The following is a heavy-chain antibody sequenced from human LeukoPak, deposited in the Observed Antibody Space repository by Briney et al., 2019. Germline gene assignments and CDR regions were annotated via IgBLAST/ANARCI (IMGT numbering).Heavy chain of an antibody. CDR3: ARQYDFWSGLNNWFDP. Sequence: PSETLSLTCTVSGESISSTRYYWGWIRQPPGTGLECIANIYYSGSTYYNPSLKSRVTISVDTSKNQFSLKLTSVTAADTAVYYCARQYDFWSGLNNWFDPWGQGTLVTVSS. D-gene: IGHD3-3*01. CDR1: GESISSTRYY. J-gene: IGHJ5*02. V-gene: IGHV4-39*01. CDR2: IYYSGST.